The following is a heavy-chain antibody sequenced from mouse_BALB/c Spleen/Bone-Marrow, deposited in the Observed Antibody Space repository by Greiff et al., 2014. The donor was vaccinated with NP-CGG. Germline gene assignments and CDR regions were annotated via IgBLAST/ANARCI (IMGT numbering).Heavy chain of an antibody. J-gene: IGHJ2*01. CDR3: ARSPRNYFDY. Sequence: VQLQQSGAELVRPGALVRLSCKASGFNIKDYYMYWMKQRPEQGLEWIGWIDPENGNIIYDPKFQGKASITADTSSNTAYLQLSSLTSEDTAVYYCARSPRNYFDYWGQGSTLTVSS. CDR1: GFNIKDYY. V-gene: IGHV14-1*02. CDR2: IDPENGNI.